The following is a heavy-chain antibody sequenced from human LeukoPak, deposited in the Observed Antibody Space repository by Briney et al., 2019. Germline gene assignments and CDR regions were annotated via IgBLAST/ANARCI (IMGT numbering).Heavy chain of an antibody. CDR3: ARRDADMAGSGFDI. V-gene: IGHV3-64*01. Sequence: GGSLRLSCAASGFTFSSYAMSWVRQAPGKGLECVSAITSDGGSTYYANSVKGRFTISRDNSKNTLYLQMGSLRAEDMAVYYCARRDADMAGSGFDIWGQGTMVTVSS. D-gene: IGHD5-18*01. J-gene: IGHJ3*02. CDR2: ITSDGGST. CDR1: GFTFSSYA.